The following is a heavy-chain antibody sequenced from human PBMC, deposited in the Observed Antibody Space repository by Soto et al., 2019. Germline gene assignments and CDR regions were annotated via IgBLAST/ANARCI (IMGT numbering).Heavy chain of an antibody. CDR2: MNPNSGNT. J-gene: IGHJ6*02. Sequence: QVQLVQSGAEVKKPGASVKVSCKASGYTFTSYDINWVRQATGQGLERMGWMNPNSGNTGYAQKFQGRVTMTRNTSISTAYMELSSLRSEDTAVYYYARDRTGTPGMDVWGQGTKVTVYS. V-gene: IGHV1-8*01. CDR3: ARDRTGTPGMDV. D-gene: IGHD1-1*01. CDR1: GYTFTSYD.